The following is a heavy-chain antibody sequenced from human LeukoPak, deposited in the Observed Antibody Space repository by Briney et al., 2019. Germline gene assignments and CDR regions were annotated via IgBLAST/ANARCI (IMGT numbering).Heavy chain of an antibody. J-gene: IGHJ4*02. D-gene: IGHD5-18*01. V-gene: IGHV3-23*01. CDR1: GFTFSSYA. CDR3: AKGRGYSYDPFDY. CDR2: ISGSGGST. Sequence: QPGGSLRLSCAASGFTFSSYAMSWVRQAPGKGLEWVSAISGSGGSTYYAGSVKGRFTISRDNSKNTLYLQMNSLRAEDTAVYYCAKGRGYSYDPFDYWGQGTLVTVSS.